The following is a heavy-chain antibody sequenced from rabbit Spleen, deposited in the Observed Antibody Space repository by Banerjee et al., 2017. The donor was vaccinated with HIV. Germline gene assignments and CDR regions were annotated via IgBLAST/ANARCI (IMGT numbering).Heavy chain of an antibody. D-gene: IGHD4-1*01. CDR2: IYNGYAT. CDR1: GIDFSSNT. Sequence: QSLEESGGDLVKPGASLTLTCKASGIDFSSNTMCWVRQAPGKGPEWIACIYNGYATYYANWAKGRFTISKTSSTTVTLQMTSLTVADTATYFCARSNVALTTRCDLWGPGTLVTVS. J-gene: IGHJ4*01. V-gene: IGHV1S40*01. CDR3: ARSNVALTTRCDL.